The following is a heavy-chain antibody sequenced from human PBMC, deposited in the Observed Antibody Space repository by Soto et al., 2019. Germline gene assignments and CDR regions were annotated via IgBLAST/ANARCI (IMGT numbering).Heavy chain of an antibody. D-gene: IGHD6-13*01. J-gene: IGHJ6*02. V-gene: IGHV3-30*03. CDR3: ETNTAEAGKYYYYYCMDV. Sequence: QVQLVESGGGVVQPGRSLRLSCAASGFTFSSYGMHWVRQAPGKGLEWVAVISYDGSNKYYADSVKGRFTISRDNSKNTLYLQMNSLRAEDMAEYYCETNTAEAGKYYYYYCMDVWGQGTTVTVSS. CDR1: GFTFSSYG. CDR2: ISYDGSNK.